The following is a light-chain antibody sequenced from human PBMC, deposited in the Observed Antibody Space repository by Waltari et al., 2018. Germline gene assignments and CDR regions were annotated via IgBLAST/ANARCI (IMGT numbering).Light chain of an antibody. Sequence: EIVMTQSPATLSVSPGESATLSCRASQSLSSTFAWYQQKPGQAPRLLIYSTSTRATRIPARFSGSGSGTEFTLTISSLQSEDFAIYYCQQYNYWPWTFGQGTRVEIK. CDR2: STS. J-gene: IGKJ1*01. CDR3: QQYNYWPWT. V-gene: IGKV3D-15*01. CDR1: QSLSST.